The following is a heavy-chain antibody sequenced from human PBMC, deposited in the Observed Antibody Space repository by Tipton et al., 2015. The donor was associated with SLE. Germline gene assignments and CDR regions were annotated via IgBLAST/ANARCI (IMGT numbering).Heavy chain of an antibody. Sequence: TLSLTCAVYGGPITSPSHYWGWIRQTPGKGLEWLGEIYHRGSTNYNPSLESRVTISMDTSKNQFSLKLWSLTAADTAVYFCARGNPSVRGAFDIWGQGTMVTVSS. V-gene: IGHV4-39*07. CDR3: ARGNPSVRGAFDI. D-gene: IGHD1-26*01. J-gene: IGHJ3*02. CDR1: GGPITSPSHY. CDR2: IYHRGST.